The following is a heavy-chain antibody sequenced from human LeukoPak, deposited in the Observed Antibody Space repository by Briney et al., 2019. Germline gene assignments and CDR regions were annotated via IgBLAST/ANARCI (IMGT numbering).Heavy chain of an antibody. J-gene: IGHJ6*03. V-gene: IGHV3-48*03. Sequence: PGGSLRLSCAASGFTFSSYEMNWVRQAPGKGLEWVSYISSSGSTIYYGDSVKGRFTISRDNSKNTLYLQMNSLRAEDTAVYYCAKTSGSGSYFPYYYYMDVWGKGNPGHRLL. CDR2: ISSSGSTI. D-gene: IGHD3-10*01. CDR3: AKTSGSGSYFPYYYYMDV. CDR1: GFTFSSYE.